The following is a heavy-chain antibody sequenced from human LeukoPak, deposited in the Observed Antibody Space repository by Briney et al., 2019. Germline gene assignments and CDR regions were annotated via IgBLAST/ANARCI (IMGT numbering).Heavy chain of an antibody. D-gene: IGHD3-3*01. CDR2: IYYSGST. CDR1: GGSISSYY. CDR3: ASGKYFYDDSASINRASRTAPDT. Sequence: SETLSLTCTVSGGSISSYYWSWIRQPPGKGLEWIRYIYYSGSTNYNPSLKSRVTISVDTTKNQFSLKLSSVTAADTAVYYCASGKYFYDDSASINRASRTAPDTWAQGTMVTVSS. J-gene: IGHJ3*02. V-gene: IGHV4-59*08.